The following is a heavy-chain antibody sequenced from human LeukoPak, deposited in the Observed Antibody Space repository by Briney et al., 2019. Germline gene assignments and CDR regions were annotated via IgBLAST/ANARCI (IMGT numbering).Heavy chain of an antibody. CDR1: GFTFSSYS. J-gene: IGHJ4*02. Sequence: PGGSLRLSCAASGFTFSSYSMNWVRQAPGKGLEWVSSISSSSSYIYYADSVKGRFTISRDNAKNSLYLQMNSLRAEGTALYYCAKDILATTTTGYYFDYWGQGTLVTVSS. CDR3: AKDILATTTTGYYFDY. CDR2: ISSSSSYI. D-gene: IGHD5-24*01. V-gene: IGHV3-21*04.